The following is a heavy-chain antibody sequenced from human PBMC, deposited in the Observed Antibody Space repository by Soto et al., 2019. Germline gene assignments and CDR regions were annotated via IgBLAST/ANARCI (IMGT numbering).Heavy chain of an antibody. D-gene: IGHD6-13*01. CDR2: INHSGST. CDR1: GGSFSGYY. J-gene: IGHJ4*02. CDR3: ARVVIAAADGDYFDY. V-gene: IGHV4-34*01. Sequence: PSETLSLTCAVYGGSFSGYYWSWIRQPPGKGLEWIGEINHSGSTNYNPSLKSRVTISVDTSKNQFSLKLSSVTAADTAVYYCARVVIAAADGDYFDYWGQGTLVTVSS.